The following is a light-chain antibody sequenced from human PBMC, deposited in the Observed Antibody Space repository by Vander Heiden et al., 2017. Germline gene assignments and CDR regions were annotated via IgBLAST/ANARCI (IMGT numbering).Light chain of an antibody. Sequence: IVMIQSPLSPAATPGEPAAISCSSSQSLLNINGYNDLDRYLQKPGQSPQLLIFQGSNRASGVPDRFSGSGSGTDFTLRISRVDVEDVGVYDCRQDLHAPTFGQGTRLEIK. CDR3: RQDLHAPT. V-gene: IGKV2-28*01. J-gene: IGKJ2*01. CDR2: QGS. CDR1: QSLLNINGYND.